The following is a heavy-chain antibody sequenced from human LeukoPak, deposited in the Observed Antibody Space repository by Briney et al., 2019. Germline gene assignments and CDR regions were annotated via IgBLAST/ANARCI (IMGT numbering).Heavy chain of an antibody. J-gene: IGHJ4*02. CDR1: GFIVSSNY. CDR2: IYSGGST. Sequence: GGSLRLSCAASGFIVSSNYMSWVRQAPGKGLEWVSVIYSGGSTYYADSVKGRFTISRDNSKNTLYLEMNSLRVEDTAVYYCARARGYSYGCDYWGQGTLVTVSS. CDR3: ARARGYSYGCDY. V-gene: IGHV3-53*01. D-gene: IGHD5-18*01.